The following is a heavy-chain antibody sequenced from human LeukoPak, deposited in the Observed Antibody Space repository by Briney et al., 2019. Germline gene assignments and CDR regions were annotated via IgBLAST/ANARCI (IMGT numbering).Heavy chain of an antibody. CDR1: GYTFTGYY. Sequence: ASVKVSCKASGYTFTGYYMHWVRQAPGQGLEWMGWINPNSGGTNYAQKFQGRVTMTRDTSISTAYMELSSLRSEDTAVYYCARDRLGYCSGGSCYPTYNWFDPWGQGTLVTVSS. V-gene: IGHV1-2*02. J-gene: IGHJ5*02. D-gene: IGHD2-15*01. CDR3: ARDRLGYCSGGSCYPTYNWFDP. CDR2: INPNSGGT.